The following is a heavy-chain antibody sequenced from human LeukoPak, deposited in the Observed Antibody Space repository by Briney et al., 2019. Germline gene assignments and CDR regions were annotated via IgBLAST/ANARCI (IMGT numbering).Heavy chain of an antibody. CDR2: IYYSGST. V-gene: IGHV4-30-4*07. D-gene: IGHD6-13*01. J-gene: IGHJ4*02. CDR1: GGSISSGGYS. CDR3: ARGLAGTNFDY. Sequence: PSETLSLICAVSGGSISSGGYSCSWIRQPPGKGLEWIGYIYYSGSTYYNRSLKSRVTISVDTSKNQFSLKLSSVTAADTAVYYCARGLAGTNFDYWGQGTLVTVSS.